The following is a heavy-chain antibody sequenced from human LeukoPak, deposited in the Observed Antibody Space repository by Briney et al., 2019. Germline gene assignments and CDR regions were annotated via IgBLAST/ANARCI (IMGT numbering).Heavy chain of an antibody. Sequence: SETLSLTCTVSGGSISSYYWSWIRQPAGKGLEWMGRIYTSGSTNYNPSLKSRVTMSVDTSKNQFSLKLSSVTAADTAVYYCARDGGIQLWLRWWFDPWGQGTLVTVSS. D-gene: IGHD5-18*01. CDR2: IYTSGST. V-gene: IGHV4-4*07. J-gene: IGHJ5*02. CDR1: GGSISSYY. CDR3: ARDGGIQLWLRWWFDP.